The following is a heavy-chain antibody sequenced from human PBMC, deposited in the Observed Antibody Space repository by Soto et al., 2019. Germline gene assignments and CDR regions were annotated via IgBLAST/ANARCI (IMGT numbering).Heavy chain of an antibody. CDR1: GYTFTTYA. Sequence: QVQLVQSGAEVKQPGASVKVSCKASGYTFTTYAIHWVRQAPRQRLEGMGWINAANGNTEYSQKFQGRVTITRDTSATTAYMELSSLRSEDTAVYYCARDQGYYDSGGYYKPWGQGTLVTVSS. CDR3: ARDQGYYDSGGYYKP. CDR2: INAANGNT. D-gene: IGHD3-10*01. V-gene: IGHV1-3*01. J-gene: IGHJ5*02.